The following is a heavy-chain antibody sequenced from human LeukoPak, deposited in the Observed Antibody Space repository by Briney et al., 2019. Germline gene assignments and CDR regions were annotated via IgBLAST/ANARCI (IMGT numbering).Heavy chain of an antibody. CDR3: ARGLWFGLYGMDV. D-gene: IGHD3-10*01. Sequence: PGESLRLSCAASGFTFSSYAMHWVRQAPGKGLEYVSAISSNGGSTYYANSVKGRFTISRDNSKNTLYLQMGSLRAEDMAVYYCARGLWFGLYGMDVWGQGTTVTVSS. CDR2: ISSNGGST. CDR1: GFTFSSYA. J-gene: IGHJ6*02. V-gene: IGHV3-64*01.